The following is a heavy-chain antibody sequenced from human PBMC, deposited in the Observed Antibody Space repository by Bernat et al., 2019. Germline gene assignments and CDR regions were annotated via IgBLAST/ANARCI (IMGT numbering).Heavy chain of an antibody. V-gene: IGHV3-21*01. D-gene: IGHD4-17*01. CDR3: ARDPYGDYASIHDAFDI. CDR2: ISSSSSYT. Sequence: EVQLVESGGGLVKPGGSLRLSCSASGFTFSSYSMNWVRQAPGKGLEWVSSISSSSSYTNYADSVKGRFTISRDNAKNSLYLQMNSLRAEDTAVYYCARDPYGDYASIHDAFDIWGQGTMVTVSS. J-gene: IGHJ3*02. CDR1: GFTFSSYS.